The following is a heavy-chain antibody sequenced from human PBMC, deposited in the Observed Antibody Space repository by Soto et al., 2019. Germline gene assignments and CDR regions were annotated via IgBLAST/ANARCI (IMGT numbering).Heavy chain of an antibody. Sequence: AGSLGRSCAASGFIFSSYWMQWLRHAPGKGLVWVSRLHSDGSTTSYADSVKGRFTISRDNAKNTLYLQMSSLRAEDTAVFYWARDRGSSTGDSWFGPWGRGTRVCVS. CDR2: LHSDGSTT. CDR1: GFIFSSYW. CDR3: ARDRGSSTGDSWFGP. V-gene: IGHV3-74*01. D-gene: IGHD3-10*01. J-gene: IGHJ5*02.